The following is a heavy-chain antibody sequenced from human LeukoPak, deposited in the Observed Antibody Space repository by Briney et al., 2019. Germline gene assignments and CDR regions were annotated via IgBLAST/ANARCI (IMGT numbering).Heavy chain of an antibody. J-gene: IGHJ4*02. V-gene: IGHV3-7*05. CDR2: IKPDGSEK. Sequence: PGGSLRLSCAASGFTSGVYWMHWVRQAPGKGLEWVANIKPDGSEKYYVDSVKGRFTISRENSNNTLYLQMNSLRVEDTAVYYCAKGLISGSYLDYWGQGTLVTVSS. D-gene: IGHD3-10*01. CDR1: GFTSGVYW. CDR3: AKGLISGSYLDY.